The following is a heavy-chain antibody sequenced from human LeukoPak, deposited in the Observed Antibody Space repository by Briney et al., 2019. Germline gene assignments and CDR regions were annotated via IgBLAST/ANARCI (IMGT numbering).Heavy chain of an antibody. V-gene: IGHV4-39*07. CDR1: GGSISSSSYY. D-gene: IGHD2-8*01. CDR2: IYYSGST. J-gene: IGHJ5*02. Sequence: SETLSLTCTVSGGSISSSSYYWGWIRQPPGKGLEWIGSIYYSGSTYYNPSLKSRVTISVDTSKNQFSLKLSSVTAADTAVYYCARGLGYCTNGVCRNLFDPWGQGTLVTVSS. CDR3: ARGLGYCTNGVCRNLFDP.